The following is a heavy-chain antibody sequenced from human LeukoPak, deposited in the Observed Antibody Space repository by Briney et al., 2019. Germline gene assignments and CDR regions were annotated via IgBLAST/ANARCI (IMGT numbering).Heavy chain of an antibody. V-gene: IGHV1-18*01. CDR1: GYTFTSYG. CDR3: ARGRGYCSSTSCYGDPYFQH. CDR2: ISAYNGNT. Sequence: ASVKVSCKASGYTFTSYGISWVRQAPGQGLEWMGWISAYNGNTNYAQKLQGRVTMTTDTSTSTAYMELRSLRSEDTAVYYCARGRGYCSSTSCYGDPYFQHWGQGTLVTVSS. J-gene: IGHJ1*01. D-gene: IGHD2-2*01.